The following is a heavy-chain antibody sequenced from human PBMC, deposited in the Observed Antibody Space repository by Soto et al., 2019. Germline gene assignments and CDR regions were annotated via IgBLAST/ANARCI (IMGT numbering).Heavy chain of an antibody. CDR1: GGSISSYY. CDR2: IYYSGST. CDR3: ARDSRVLRFLEWFPTYYYYGMDV. J-gene: IGHJ6*02. V-gene: IGHV4-59*01. D-gene: IGHD3-3*01. Sequence: SETLSLTCTVSGGSISSYYWSWIRQPPGKGLEWIGYIYYSGSTNYNPSLKSRVTISVDTSKNQFSLKLSSVTAADTAVYYCARDSRVLRFLEWFPTYYYYGMDVWGQGTTVTVS.